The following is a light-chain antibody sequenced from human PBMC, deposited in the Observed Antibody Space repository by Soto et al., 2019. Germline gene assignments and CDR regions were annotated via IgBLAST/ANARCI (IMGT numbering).Light chain of an antibody. CDR3: SSDTSSSTLWV. V-gene: IGLV2-14*01. Sequence: QSALTQPASVSGSPGQSITISCTGTSSDVGGYNYVSWYQQHPGKPPKLMIYEVSNRPSGVSNRFSCSKSGNTASLTISGLQAEDEADYYCSSDTSSSTLWVFGGGTKVTVL. CDR2: EVS. J-gene: IGLJ3*02. CDR1: SSDVGGYNY.